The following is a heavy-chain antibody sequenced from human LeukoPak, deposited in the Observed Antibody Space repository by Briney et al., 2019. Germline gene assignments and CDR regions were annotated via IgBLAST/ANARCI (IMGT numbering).Heavy chain of an antibody. CDR1: GFTVSSNY. V-gene: IGHV3-53*01. D-gene: IGHD6-13*01. CDR2: IYSGGST. CDR3: ARDRVAAAGDHPEGLSY. Sequence: PGGSLRLSCAASGFTVSSNYMSWVRQAPGKGLEWVSVIYSGGSTYYADSVKGRFTISRDNSKNTLCLQMNSLRAEDTAVYYCARDRVAAAGDHPEGLSYWGQGALVTVSS. J-gene: IGHJ4*02.